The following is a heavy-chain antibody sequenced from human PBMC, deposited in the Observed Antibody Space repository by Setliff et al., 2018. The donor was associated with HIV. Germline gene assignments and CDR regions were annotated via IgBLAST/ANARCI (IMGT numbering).Heavy chain of an antibody. V-gene: IGHV4-30-4*08. Sequence: SETLSLTCTVSGDSIRSGDFYWSWIRQSPGKGLEWIGHIYSSGSTYYNPSLKSRFTISVDTSKNQFSLKLSSVTAADTAVYYCVRLADAFDIWGQGTMVTVSS. D-gene: IGHD6-19*01. CDR2: IYSSGST. CDR3: VRLADAFDI. CDR1: GDSIRSGDFY. J-gene: IGHJ3*02.